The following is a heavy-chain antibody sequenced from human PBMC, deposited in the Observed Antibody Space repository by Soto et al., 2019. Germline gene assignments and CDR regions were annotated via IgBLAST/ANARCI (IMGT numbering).Heavy chain of an antibody. D-gene: IGHD6-13*01. CDR2: IIPIFGTA. CDR3: ARVLVQQQLVPFGY. J-gene: IGHJ4*02. CDR1: GGTFSSYA. V-gene: IGHV1-69*13. Sequence: SVKVSCKASGGTFSSYAISWVRQAPGQGLEWRGGIIPIFGTANYAQKFQGRVTITADESTSTAYMELSSLRSEDTAVYYCARVLVQQQLVPFGYWGQGTLVTVSS.